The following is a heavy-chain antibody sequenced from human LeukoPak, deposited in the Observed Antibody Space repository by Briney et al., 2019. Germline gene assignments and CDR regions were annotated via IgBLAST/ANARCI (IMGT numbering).Heavy chain of an antibody. J-gene: IGHJ4*02. CDR2: IYYSGST. D-gene: IGHD3-10*01. Sequence: SETLSLTCTVSGGSISSSSYYWGWIRQPPGKGLEWIGSIYYSGSTYYNPSLKSRVTISVDTSKSQFSLKLSSVTAADTAVYYCARHFFPSDSGSFRTPFDYWGQGALVTVSS. CDR1: GGSISSSSYY. CDR3: ARHFFPSDSGSFRTPFDY. V-gene: IGHV4-39*01.